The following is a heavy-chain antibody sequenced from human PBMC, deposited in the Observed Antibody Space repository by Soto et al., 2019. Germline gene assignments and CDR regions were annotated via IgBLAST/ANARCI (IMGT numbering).Heavy chain of an antibody. V-gene: IGHV1-2*04. Sequence: VKVSCKAAGYTFTVYYMHCVRQAPGQGLEWMGWINPNSGGTNYAQKFQGWVTMTRDTSISTAYMELSRLRSDDTAVYYCARGYCSSTSCYENYYYYYGMDVWGQGTTVTVSS. CDR1: GYTFTVYY. D-gene: IGHD2-2*01. CDR3: ARGYCSSTSCYENYYYYYGMDV. J-gene: IGHJ6*02. CDR2: INPNSGGT.